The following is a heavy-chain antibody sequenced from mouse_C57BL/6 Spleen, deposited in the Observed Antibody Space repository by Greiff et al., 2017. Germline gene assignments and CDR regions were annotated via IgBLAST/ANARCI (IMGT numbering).Heavy chain of an antibody. CDR2: FDPSDSYT. CDR3: ARGGLRASFFDY. Sequence: QVQLQQPGAELVKPGASVKLSCKASGYTFTSYWMQWVKQRPGQGLEWIGEFDPSDSYTNYNQKFKGKATLTVETSSSTAYMELSSLTSEDSAVYYCARGGLRASFFDYWGQGTTLTVSS. D-gene: IGHD2-4*01. V-gene: IGHV1-50*01. CDR1: GYTFTSYW. J-gene: IGHJ2*01.